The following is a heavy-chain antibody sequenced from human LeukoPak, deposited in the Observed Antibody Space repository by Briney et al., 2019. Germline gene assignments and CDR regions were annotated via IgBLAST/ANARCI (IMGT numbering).Heavy chain of an antibody. Sequence: PSGTLSLTCAVSGGSISSNNWWSWVRQPPGKGLEWIGEIYHSGSTNYNPSLKSRVTTSVDTSKNQFSLKLSSVTAADTAVYYCARDSGGYSSGWYFGMDVWGQGTTVTVSS. D-gene: IGHD6-19*01. J-gene: IGHJ6*02. V-gene: IGHV4-4*02. CDR2: IYHSGST. CDR3: ARDSGGYSSGWYFGMDV. CDR1: GGSISSNNW.